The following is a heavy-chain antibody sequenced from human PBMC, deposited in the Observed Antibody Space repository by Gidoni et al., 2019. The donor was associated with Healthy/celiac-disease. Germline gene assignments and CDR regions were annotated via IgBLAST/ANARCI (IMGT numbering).Heavy chain of an antibody. J-gene: IGHJ4*02. Sequence: EVQLGESGGGLVKPGGSLRLSCAASGFTFSSYSMNWVRQAPGKGLQWVSSISSSSGYIYYADSVRGRFTISRDNAKNSLYLQMSSLRAEDTAVYYCARGSDSSSWYWLDYWGQGSLVTVSS. D-gene: IGHD6-13*01. V-gene: IGHV3-21*01. CDR1: GFTFSSYS. CDR3: ARGSDSSSWYWLDY. CDR2: ISSSSGYI.